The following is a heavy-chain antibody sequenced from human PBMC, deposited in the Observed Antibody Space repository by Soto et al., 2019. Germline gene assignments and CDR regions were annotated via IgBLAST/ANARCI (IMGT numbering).Heavy chain of an antibody. J-gene: IGHJ4*02. CDR2: ISGSGDNT. CDR1: GFTFSKYA. V-gene: IGHV3-23*01. CDR3: PGDLVPAAVSGAVDS. D-gene: IGHD2-2*01. Sequence: EVQLLESGGGLVQPGGSLRLSCAASGFTFSKYAVSWVRQAPGKGLQWVSTISGSGDNTYYADSVKGRFTISTDTSKSTLFLPMNALGPEDTAIYHCPGDLVPAAVSGAVDSWGQATLVTVSS.